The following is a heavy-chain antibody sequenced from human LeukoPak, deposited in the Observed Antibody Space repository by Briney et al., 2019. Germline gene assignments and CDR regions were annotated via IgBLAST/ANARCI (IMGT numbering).Heavy chain of an antibody. D-gene: IGHD4-17*01. V-gene: IGHV3-9*01. CDR1: GFTFDDYA. CDR2: ISWNSGSI. Sequence: PGGSLRLSCAASGFTFDDYAMHWVRQAPGKGLEGVSGISWNSGSIGYADSVKGRFTISRDNAKNSLYLQMNSLRAEDTALYYCAKGYDYGDYKTLMDYWGQGTLVTVSS. J-gene: IGHJ4*02. CDR3: AKGYDYGDYKTLMDY.